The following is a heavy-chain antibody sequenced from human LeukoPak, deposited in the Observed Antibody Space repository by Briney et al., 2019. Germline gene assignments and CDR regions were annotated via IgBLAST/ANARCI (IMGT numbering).Heavy chain of an antibody. Sequence: SVKVSCKASGGTFSSYAISWVRQAPGQGLEWMGGIIPIFGTANYAQKSQGRVTITADESTSTAYMELSSLRSEDTAVYYCAVIAAAAATNFDYWGQGTLVTVSS. CDR2: IIPIFGTA. D-gene: IGHD6-13*01. CDR3: AVIAAAAATNFDY. CDR1: GGTFSSYA. J-gene: IGHJ4*02. V-gene: IGHV1-69*13.